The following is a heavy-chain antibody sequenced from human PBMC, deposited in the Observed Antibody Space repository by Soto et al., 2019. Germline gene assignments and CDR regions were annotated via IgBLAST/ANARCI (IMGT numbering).Heavy chain of an antibody. D-gene: IGHD6-19*01. Sequence: GGSLRLSCAASGFTVSSNYMSWDRQAPGKGLEWVSVIYSGGSTYYADSVKGRFTISRDNSKNTLYLQMNSLRAEDTAVYFCAKTTDGWFSAFEIWGQGTVVTVSS. J-gene: IGHJ3*02. CDR1: GFTVSSNY. CDR2: IYSGGST. CDR3: AKTTDGWFSAFEI. V-gene: IGHV3-53*01.